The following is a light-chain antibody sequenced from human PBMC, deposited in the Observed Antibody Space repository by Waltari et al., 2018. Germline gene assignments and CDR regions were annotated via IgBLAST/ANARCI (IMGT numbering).Light chain of an antibody. CDR1: QDIGNE. Sequence: AIQMTQSPSSLSASVGDRVTITCRARQDIGNELGWYQQTPGKAPKLLIYGASSLQSGVPSRFSGGGSGTDFTLTISSLQPEDFATYYCLQDDSYPRTFGQGTKVEIK. J-gene: IGKJ1*01. CDR3: LQDDSYPRT. V-gene: IGKV1-6*01. CDR2: GAS.